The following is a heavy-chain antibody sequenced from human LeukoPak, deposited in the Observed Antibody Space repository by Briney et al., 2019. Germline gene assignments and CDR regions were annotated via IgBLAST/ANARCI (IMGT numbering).Heavy chain of an antibody. CDR1: GFSFSSYD. CDR3: ARDGAAAAPEIYNYYYLDV. Sequence: PGRSLRPSCAASGFSFSSYDMHWVRQAPGKGLEWVAEMWYDGSNKYYADSVMGRFIISRDNSKNTLYLQINSLSAEDTAVYYCARDGAAAAPEIYNYYYLDVWGKGTTVIVSS. D-gene: IGHD6-25*01. V-gene: IGHV3-33*01. J-gene: IGHJ6*03. CDR2: MWYDGSNK.